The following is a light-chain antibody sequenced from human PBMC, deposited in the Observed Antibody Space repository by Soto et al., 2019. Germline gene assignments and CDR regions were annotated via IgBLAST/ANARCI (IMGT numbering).Light chain of an antibody. CDR3: QKYNSARYT. CDR2: AAS. Sequence: MTQSPATLSVSPGERATLSCRASQSVGSNLAWYQQKPGKVPKLLIYAASTLQSGVPSRFSGSGSGTDFTLTISSLQPEDVATYYCQKYNSARYTFGQGTKLEIK. V-gene: IGKV1-27*01. CDR1: QSVGSN. J-gene: IGKJ2*01.